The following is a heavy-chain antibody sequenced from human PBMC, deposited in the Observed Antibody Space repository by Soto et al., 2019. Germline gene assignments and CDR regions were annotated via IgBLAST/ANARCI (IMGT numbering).Heavy chain of an antibody. CDR3: ARLDIVATIGAFDI. CDR2: IYYSGST. D-gene: IGHD5-12*01. J-gene: IGHJ3*02. Sequence: QLQLQESGPGLVKPSETLSLTCTVSGGSISSSSYYWGWIRQPPGKGLEWIGSIYYSGSTYYNPSLKSRVTISVDTSKNQFSLKLSSVTAADTAVYYCARLDIVATIGAFDIWGQGTMVTVSS. CDR1: GGSISSSSYY. V-gene: IGHV4-39*01.